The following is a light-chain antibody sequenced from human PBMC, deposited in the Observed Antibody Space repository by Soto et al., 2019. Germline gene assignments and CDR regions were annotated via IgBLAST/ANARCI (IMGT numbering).Light chain of an antibody. V-gene: IGKV3D-15*01. CDR2: GAS. J-gene: IGKJ1*01. CDR1: QSVSSN. Sequence: EIVMTQSPATLSVTTGERAGLSCRASQSVSSNLAWYQQKPGQAPRLLIYGASNRATGIPDRFSGSGSGTAFTLTISSLQPEDFATYYCQQSYILPWTFGQGTKVDIK. CDR3: QQSYILPWT.